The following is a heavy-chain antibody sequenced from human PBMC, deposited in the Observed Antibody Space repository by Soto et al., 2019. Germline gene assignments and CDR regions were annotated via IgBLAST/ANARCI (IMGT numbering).Heavy chain of an antibody. CDR3: ARDPDAEYSGNYHTPRSLDS. CDR2: ISYDGSNK. D-gene: IGHD1-26*01. CDR1: GFTFSSYA. J-gene: IGHJ4*02. V-gene: IGHV3-30-3*01. Sequence: GGSLRLSCAASGFTFSSYAMHWVRQAPGKGLEWVAVISYDGSNKYYADSVKGRFTISRDNSKNTLYLQMNSLRAEDTAVYYCARDPDAEYSGNYHTPRSLDSWGQGTQVTVSS.